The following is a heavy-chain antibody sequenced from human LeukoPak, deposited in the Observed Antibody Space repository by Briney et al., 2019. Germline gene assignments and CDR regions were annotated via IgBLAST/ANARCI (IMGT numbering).Heavy chain of an antibody. CDR2: INTDNGKT. Sequence: ASVKVSCKASGYTFTKYAIHWVRQAPGQRLEWMGWINTDNGKTKYSREFQGRVIISRDTSATTAYMELSSLKSEDMGVYYCARESAVAGETDYNWFDPWGQGTLVTVSS. D-gene: IGHD6-19*01. CDR3: ARESAVAGETDYNWFDP. J-gene: IGHJ5*02. CDR1: GYTFTKYA. V-gene: IGHV1-3*03.